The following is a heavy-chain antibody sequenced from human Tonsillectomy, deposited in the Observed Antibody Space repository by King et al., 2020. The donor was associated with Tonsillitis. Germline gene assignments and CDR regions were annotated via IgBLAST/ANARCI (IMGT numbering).Heavy chain of an antibody. CDR3: ARELGCDSSGYFPYYYGMDV. D-gene: IGHD3-22*01. V-gene: IGHV1-69*09. CDR2: IIPILGIA. J-gene: IGHJ6*02. CDR1: GGTFSSYA. Sequence: HVQLVQSGAEVKKPGSSVKVSCKASGGTFSSYAISWVRQAPGQGLEWMGRIIPILGIANYAQKFQGRVTITADKSTTTAYMELSSLRSEDTAVYYCARELGCDSSGYFPYYYGMDVWGQGTTVTVSS.